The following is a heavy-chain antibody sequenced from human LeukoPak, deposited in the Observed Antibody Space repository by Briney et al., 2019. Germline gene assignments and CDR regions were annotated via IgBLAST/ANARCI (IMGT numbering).Heavy chain of an antibody. Sequence: QPGGSLRLSCAASGFTFSSYAMSWVRQAPGKGLEWVSAISGSGGSTYYADSVKGRFTISRDNSKNTLYLQMNSLRAEDTAVYYCASRGAARLEHFDYWGQGTLVTVSS. J-gene: IGHJ4*02. D-gene: IGHD1-26*01. CDR3: ASRGAARLEHFDY. CDR1: GFTFSSYA. V-gene: IGHV3-23*01. CDR2: ISGSGGST.